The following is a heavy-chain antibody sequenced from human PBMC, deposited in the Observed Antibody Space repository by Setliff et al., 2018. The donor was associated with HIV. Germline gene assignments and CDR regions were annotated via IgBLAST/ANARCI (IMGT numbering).Heavy chain of an antibody. V-gene: IGHV2-5*02. J-gene: IGHJ4*02. D-gene: IGHD2-2*01. Sequence: PTLVNPTQTLTLTCAFSGFSLTTSAVGVGWIRQPPGKALEWLALIYWDDDKRYRSSLKSRLTITKDTSKNQVVLTMTNMDPVDTVTYYCAHSLYCSSSNCSGLLFDYWGQGTLVTVSS. CDR1: GFSLTTSAVG. CDR2: IYWDDDK. CDR3: AHSLYCSSSNCSGLLFDY.